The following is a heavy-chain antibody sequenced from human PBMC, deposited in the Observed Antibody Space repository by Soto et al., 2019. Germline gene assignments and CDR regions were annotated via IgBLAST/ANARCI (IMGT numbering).Heavy chain of an antibody. CDR2: IRTISSAI. V-gene: IGHV3-48*04. J-gene: IGHJ4*02. Sequence: GGSLRLSCAASGFTFSDYPMNWVRQAPGKGLEWVSSIRTISSAIYFADSVRGRFTISRDNAKNSLYLEMNSLRAEDTAVYYCARESEDLTSNFDYWGQGTLV. CDR3: ARESEDLTSNFDY. CDR1: GFTFSDYP.